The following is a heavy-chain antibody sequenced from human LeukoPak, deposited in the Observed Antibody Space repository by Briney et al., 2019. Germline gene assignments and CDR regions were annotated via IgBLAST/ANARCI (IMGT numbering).Heavy chain of an antibody. V-gene: IGHV3-23*01. Sequence: GGSLRLSCAASGFTFSSYAMSWVRQAPGKGLEWVSGISGSGDSTYYADSVKGRFTISRDNSKNTLYLQMNSLRAEDTAVYYCAKASVTMIVVATEYFQHWGQGTLVTVSS. D-gene: IGHD3-22*01. J-gene: IGHJ1*01. CDR2: ISGSGDST. CDR3: AKASVTMIVVATEYFQH. CDR1: GFTFSSYA.